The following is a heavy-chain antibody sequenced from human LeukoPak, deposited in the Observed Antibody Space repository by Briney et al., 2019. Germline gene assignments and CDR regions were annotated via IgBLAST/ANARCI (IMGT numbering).Heavy chain of an antibody. CDR3: GRGGGYDYVWGSYRPLDY. J-gene: IGHJ4*02. V-gene: IGHV3-7*01. CDR1: GFTFSSHW. Sequence: PGGSLRLSCAASGFTFSSHWMSWVRQAPGKGLEWVANIKQDGSEKYYVGPVKGRFTISRDNAKNSLYLQMNSLRAEDTAVYYCGRGGGYDYVWGSYRPLDYWGQGTLVTVSS. CDR2: IKQDGSEK. D-gene: IGHD3-16*02.